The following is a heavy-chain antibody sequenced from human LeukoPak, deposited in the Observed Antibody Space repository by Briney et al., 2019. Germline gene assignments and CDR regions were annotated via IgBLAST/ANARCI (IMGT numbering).Heavy chain of an antibody. J-gene: IGHJ4*02. CDR1: GGSISSYY. CDR3: ARARFYGSGSYSFDY. CDR2: IYYSGST. Sequence: PSETLSLTCTVSGGSISSYYWSWIRQPPGKGLEWIGYIYYSGSTNYNPSLKSRVTISVDTSKNQFSLKLSSVTAADTAVYCCARARFYGSGSYSFDYWGQGTLVTVSS. D-gene: IGHD3-10*01. V-gene: IGHV4-59*01.